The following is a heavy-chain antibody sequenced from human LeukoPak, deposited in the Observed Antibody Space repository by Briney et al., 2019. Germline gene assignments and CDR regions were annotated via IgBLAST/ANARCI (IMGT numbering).Heavy chain of an antibody. D-gene: IGHD2-15*01. Sequence: GGSLRLSCAASGFTFSNYAMNWVRQAPGKGLEWVSAIGISGVSTYYADSVKGRFTISRDNSKNTLYLQMNSLRAEDTAVYYCARGYSRAAFDIWGQGTVVAVSS. J-gene: IGHJ3*02. CDR3: ARGYSRAAFDI. V-gene: IGHV3-23*01. CDR2: IGISGVST. CDR1: GFTFSNYA.